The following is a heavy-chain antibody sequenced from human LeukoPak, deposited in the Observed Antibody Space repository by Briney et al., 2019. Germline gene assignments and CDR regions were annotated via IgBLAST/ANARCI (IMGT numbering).Heavy chain of an antibody. V-gene: IGHV3-74*01. CDR1: GFTFSSYW. J-gene: IGHJ4*02. CDR3: ARDYEQWRYFDN. CDR2: IDSVGTST. D-gene: IGHD6-19*01. Sequence: GGSLRLSCAASGFTFSSYWMHWVRQAPGKGLVWVSRIDSVGTSTTYADSVKGRFTISRDNAKNTLYLQMNSLRAEDTAVYYCARDYEQWRYFDNWGRGTLVTVSS.